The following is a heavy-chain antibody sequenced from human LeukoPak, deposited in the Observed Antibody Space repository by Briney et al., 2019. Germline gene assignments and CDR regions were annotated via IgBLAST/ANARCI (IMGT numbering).Heavy chain of an antibody. Sequence: SETLSLTCTVSGGSISNYYWSWIRQPPGKGLEWIGRIHPSGSTNYNPSLKSRVTLSVDTSKNQFSLKLSSVTAADTAVYYCASYLTGTYDYWGQGTLVTVSS. CDR2: IHPSGST. V-gene: IGHV4-4*07. CDR3: ASYLTGTYDY. CDR1: GGSISNYY. D-gene: IGHD1-7*01. J-gene: IGHJ4*02.